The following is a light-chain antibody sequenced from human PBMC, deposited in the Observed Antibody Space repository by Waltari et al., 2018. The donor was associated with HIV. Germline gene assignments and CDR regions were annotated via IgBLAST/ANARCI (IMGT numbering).Light chain of an antibody. CDR3: QQYYSTPLT. Sequence: DIVMTQSPDSLAVSLGERATINCKSSQSVLYSSNNKNYLAWYQQKPGQPPKLLIYWASTRESGVPDLFSGSGSGTDVTLTISSLQAEDVAVYYCQQYYSTPLTFGPGTKVDIK. CDR2: WAS. CDR1: QSVLYSSNNKNY. V-gene: IGKV4-1*01. J-gene: IGKJ3*01.